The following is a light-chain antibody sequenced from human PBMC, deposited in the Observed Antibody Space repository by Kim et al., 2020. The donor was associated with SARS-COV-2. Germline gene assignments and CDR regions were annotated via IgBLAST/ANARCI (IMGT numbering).Light chain of an antibody. CDR3: SSYGGSNNYV. CDR2: EVS. Sequence: QSALTQPPSASGSPGQPVTISCTGTSSDVGGYNYVSWYQQYPGKAPKLMIYEVSKRPSGVPDRFSGSKSGNTASLTVSGLQAEDEADYYCSSYGGSNNYVFGTGTKVTVL. V-gene: IGLV2-8*01. J-gene: IGLJ1*01. CDR1: SSDVGGYNY.